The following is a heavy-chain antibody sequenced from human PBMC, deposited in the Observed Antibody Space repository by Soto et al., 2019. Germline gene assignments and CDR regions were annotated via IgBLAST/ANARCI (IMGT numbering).Heavy chain of an antibody. CDR3: AICMDHDFWSGYPNWFDP. D-gene: IGHD3-3*01. CDR1: GYSFTSYW. J-gene: IGHJ5*02. V-gene: IGHV5-51*01. CDR2: IYPGDSDT. Sequence: PGESLKISCKGSGYSFTSYWIGWVRQMPGKGLEWMGIIYPGDSDTRYSPSFQGQVTISADKSISTAYLQWSSLKASDTAMYYCAICMDHDFWSGYPNWFDPWGQGTLVTVSS.